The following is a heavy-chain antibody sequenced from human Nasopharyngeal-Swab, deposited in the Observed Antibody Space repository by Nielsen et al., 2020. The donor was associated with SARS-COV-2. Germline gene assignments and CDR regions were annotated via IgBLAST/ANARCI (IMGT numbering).Heavy chain of an antibody. J-gene: IGHJ4*01. CDR2: ISGSGGST. Sequence: LKISCAASGFTFSSYAMSWVRQAPGKGLEWVSAISGSGGSTYYADSVKGRFTISRDNSKNTLYLQMNSLRAEDTAVYYCARDQNGNSFYFDSWGQGTLVTVSS. CDR1: GFTFSSYA. D-gene: IGHD4-23*01. CDR3: ARDQNGNSFYFDS. V-gene: IGHV3-23*01.